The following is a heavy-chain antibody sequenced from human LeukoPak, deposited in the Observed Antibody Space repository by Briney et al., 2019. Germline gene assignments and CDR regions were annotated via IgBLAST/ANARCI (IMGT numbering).Heavy chain of an antibody. V-gene: IGHV3-30*02. J-gene: IGHJ5*01. CDR3: AKVFYASGKYLNWFDY. D-gene: IGHD3-10*01. Sequence: GGSLRLSCAASGFIFSDYALHWVRQAPGKGLEWEAFIRYDGSNTYYAESVRGRFTISRDNSKNTLYLHMNKLRTEDTAVYYCAKVFYASGKYLNWFDYWGQGTLVTVSS. CDR2: IRYDGSNT. CDR1: GFIFSDYA.